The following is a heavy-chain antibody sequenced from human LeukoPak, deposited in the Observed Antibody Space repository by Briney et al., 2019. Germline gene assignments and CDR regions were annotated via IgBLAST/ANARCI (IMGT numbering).Heavy chain of an antibody. Sequence: PGGSLRLSCAASGFIFSSYGMQWVRQAPGKGLEWVADISYDGSNKYYAESVKGRFTISRDNAKNSLYLQMNSLRAEDTAVYYCASGIRYSSSWYDAYFDYWGQGTLVTVSS. CDR2: ISYDGSNK. V-gene: IGHV3-30*03. CDR3: ASGIRYSSSWYDAYFDY. D-gene: IGHD6-13*01. J-gene: IGHJ4*02. CDR1: GFIFSSYG.